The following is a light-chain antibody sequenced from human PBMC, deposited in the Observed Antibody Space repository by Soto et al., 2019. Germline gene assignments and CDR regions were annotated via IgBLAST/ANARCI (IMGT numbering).Light chain of an antibody. Sequence: EIVLTQSPGTLSLSPGERASLSCRASQTINRSFLAWYQQIPGQPPRLLISAAFNRATGIPDRFSGSGSGTDFTLTISRLEPEDFAVYYCPFYGSSPLYTFGQGTKLEIK. CDR1: QTINRSF. J-gene: IGKJ2*01. V-gene: IGKV3-20*01. CDR3: PFYGSSPLYT. CDR2: AAF.